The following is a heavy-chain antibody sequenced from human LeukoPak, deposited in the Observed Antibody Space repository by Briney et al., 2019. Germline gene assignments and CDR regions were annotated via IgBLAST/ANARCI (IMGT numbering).Heavy chain of an antibody. CDR2: IYYSGST. CDR3: AKSAAAVAGTGPFDY. D-gene: IGHD6-19*01. Sequence: SETLSLTCTVSGGSISSYYWSWIRQPPGKGLEWIGYIYYSGSTNYNPSLKSRVTISVDTSKNQFSLKLSSVTAADTAVYYCAKSAAAVAGTGPFDYWGQGTLVTVSS. CDR1: GGSISSYY. J-gene: IGHJ4*02. V-gene: IGHV4-59*01.